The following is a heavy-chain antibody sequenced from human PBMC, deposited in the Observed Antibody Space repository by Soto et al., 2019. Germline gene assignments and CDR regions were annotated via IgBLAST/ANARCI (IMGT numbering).Heavy chain of an antibody. D-gene: IGHD6-13*01. V-gene: IGHV1-69*13. Sequence: ASVKVSCKASGGTFSSYAICWVRQAPGQGLEWMGGIIPIFGTANYAQKFQGRVTITADESTSTAYMELSSLRSEDTAVYYCARGVGSSWXXXYYYGMDVXXXGTTV. CDR1: GGTFSSYA. CDR2: IIPIFGTA. CDR3: ARGVGSSWXXXYYYGMDV. J-gene: IGHJ6*01.